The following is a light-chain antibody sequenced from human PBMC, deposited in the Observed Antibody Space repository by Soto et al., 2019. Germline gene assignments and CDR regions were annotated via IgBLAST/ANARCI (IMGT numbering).Light chain of an antibody. V-gene: IGKV1-9*01. CDR3: QQLNTYPWT. J-gene: IGKJ1*01. CDR1: QAISSY. Sequence: DIQMTQSPSSLAASVGDRVTITCRASQAISSYLAWYQQKPGKAPKLLIYTASTLQSGVPSRFSGSGSGTDFTLTISSQQPEDFATYYCQQLNTYPWTFGQGTKVEIK. CDR2: TAS.